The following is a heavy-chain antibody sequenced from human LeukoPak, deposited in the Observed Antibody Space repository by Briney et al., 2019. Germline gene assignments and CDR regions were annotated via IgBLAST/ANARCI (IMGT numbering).Heavy chain of an antibody. J-gene: IGHJ4*02. CDR2: ISSSSSYI. CDR1: GFTFSSYS. CDR3: AAMGHITMVRGVIFHDY. V-gene: IGHV3-21*01. D-gene: IGHD3-10*01. Sequence: GGSLRLSCAASGFTFSSYSMNWVRQAPGKGLEWVSSISSSSSYIYYADSVKGRFTISRDNAKNSLYLQMNSLRAEDTAVYYCAAMGHITMVRGVIFHDYWGQGTLVTVSS.